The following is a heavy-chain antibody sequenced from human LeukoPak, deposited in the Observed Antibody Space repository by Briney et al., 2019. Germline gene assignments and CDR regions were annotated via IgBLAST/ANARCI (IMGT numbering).Heavy chain of an antibody. CDR1: GFTLSSYA. V-gene: IGHV3-23*01. D-gene: IGHD3-10*01. CDR2: ISESGGST. J-gene: IGHJ4*02. CDR3: AKGSATGYFDY. Sequence: GGSLRLSCAASGFTLSSYAMSWVRQAPGKGLEWVSSISESGGSTFYADSVKGRFTISRDNSENTLYLQMNSLRAEDTAEYYCAKGSATGYFDYWGQGTLVTVSS.